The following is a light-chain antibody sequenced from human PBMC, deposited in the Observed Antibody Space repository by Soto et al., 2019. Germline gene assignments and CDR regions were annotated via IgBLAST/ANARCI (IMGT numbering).Light chain of an antibody. Sequence: QSVLTQPPSVSGSPGQSVTISCTGTSTDFVSYNRVSWYQQPPGTAPKLIIYEVSDRPSGVSNRFSGSKSGNTASLTISGLQAEDEADYYCSSYATSRDVVFGGGTK. V-gene: IGLV2-18*02. CDR2: EVS. J-gene: IGLJ2*01. CDR3: SSYATSRDVV. CDR1: STDFVSYNR.